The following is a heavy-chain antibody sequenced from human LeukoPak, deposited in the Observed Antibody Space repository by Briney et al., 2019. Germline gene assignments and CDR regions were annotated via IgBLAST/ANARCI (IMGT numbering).Heavy chain of an antibody. CDR2: IKQDGSEK. D-gene: IGHD3-10*01. J-gene: IGHJ3*02. CDR3: AGVLWFGEFLGLGAFDI. V-gene: IGHV3-7*04. Sequence: GGSLRLSCAASGFTFSSYWMSWVRQAPGKGLGWVANIKQDGSEKYYVDSVKGRFTISRDNAKNSLYLQMNSLRAEDTAVYYCAGVLWFGEFLGLGAFDIWGQETMGTVSS. CDR1: GFTFSSYW.